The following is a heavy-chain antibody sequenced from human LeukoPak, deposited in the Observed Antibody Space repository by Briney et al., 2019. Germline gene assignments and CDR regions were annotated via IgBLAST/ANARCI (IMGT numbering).Heavy chain of an antibody. CDR1: GYTFTSYG. D-gene: IGHD6-19*01. CDR2: ISGYNGNT. V-gene: IGHV1-18*01. CDR3: ARADIRAIASSGWYGFDY. J-gene: IGHJ4*02. Sequence: ASVKVSCKASGYTFTSYGISWVRQAPGQGLEWMGWISGYNGNTNYAQKFQGRVTTTTDTSTSTAYMELRSLRSDDTAVYYCARADIRAIASSGWYGFDYWGQGTLVTVSS.